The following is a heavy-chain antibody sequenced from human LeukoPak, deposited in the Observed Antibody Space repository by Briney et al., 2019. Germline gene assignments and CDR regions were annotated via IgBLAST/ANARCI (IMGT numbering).Heavy chain of an antibody. Sequence: PGGSLRLSCAASGFTFSSYEMNWVRQAPGKGLEWVSHISSSGSTIYYADSVKGRFTISRDNAKNSLYLQMNSLRAEDTAVYYCARQGGIAARRRDFDYWGQGTLVTVSS. CDR3: ARQGGIAARRRDFDY. J-gene: IGHJ4*02. V-gene: IGHV3-48*03. D-gene: IGHD6-6*01. CDR1: GFTFSSYE. CDR2: ISSSGSTI.